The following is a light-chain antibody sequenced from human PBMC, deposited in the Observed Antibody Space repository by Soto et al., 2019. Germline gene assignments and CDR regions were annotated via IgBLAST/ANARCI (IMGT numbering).Light chain of an antibody. CDR1: QSVNNN. CDR2: GAS. V-gene: IGKV3-15*01. Sequence: EIVMTQSPATLSVSPGERAALSCRASQSVNNNLAWYQQKPGQAPRLLFFGASARATGIPARFSGSGSATEFTLTISGLQSEDFAVYYCQQYNNCPLTFGGGTKVEIK. J-gene: IGKJ4*01. CDR3: QQYNNCPLT.